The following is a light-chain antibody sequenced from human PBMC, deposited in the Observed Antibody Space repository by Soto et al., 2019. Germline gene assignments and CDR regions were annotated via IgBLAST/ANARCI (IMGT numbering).Light chain of an antibody. CDR3: QQYNEWPLT. CDR2: SAS. Sequence: EIVMTQSPATLSVSPGERATLSCRASQSVSNNLAWYQQKPGQAPRLLIYSASTRATGIPARFSGSASGTEFTISISSVQSEDFAVYYCQQYNEWPLTFGGGTKVETK. J-gene: IGKJ4*01. V-gene: IGKV3-15*01. CDR1: QSVSNN.